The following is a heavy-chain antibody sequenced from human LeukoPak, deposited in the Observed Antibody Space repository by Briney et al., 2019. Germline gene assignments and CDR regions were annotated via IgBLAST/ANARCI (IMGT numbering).Heavy chain of an antibody. J-gene: IGHJ3*02. V-gene: IGHV1-69*04. D-gene: IGHD6-6*01. CDR1: GGTFSSYT. CDR3: AGDPRGGIAARHDAFDI. CDR2: IIPILGIA. Sequence: EASVKVSCKASGGTFSSYTISWVRQAPGQGLEWMGRIIPILGIANYAQKFQGRVTITADKSTSTAYMELSSLRSEDTAVYYCAGDPRGGIAARHDAFDIWGQGTMVTVSS.